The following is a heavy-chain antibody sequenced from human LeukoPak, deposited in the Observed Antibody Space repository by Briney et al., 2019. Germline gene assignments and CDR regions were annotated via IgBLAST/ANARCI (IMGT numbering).Heavy chain of an antibody. Sequence: GGSLRLSCAASGFTFSSYAMSWVRQAPGKGLEWVSGISGSGGGTYYADSVKGRFTISRDNSKNTLYLQMSSLRAEDTAVYYCAKDRHSSGWYDYWGQGTLVTVSS. J-gene: IGHJ4*02. CDR2: ISGSGGGT. CDR1: GFTFSSYA. D-gene: IGHD6-19*01. V-gene: IGHV3-23*01. CDR3: AKDRHSSGWYDY.